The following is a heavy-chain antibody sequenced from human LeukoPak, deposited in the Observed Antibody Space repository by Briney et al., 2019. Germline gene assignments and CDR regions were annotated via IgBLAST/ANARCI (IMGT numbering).Heavy chain of an antibody. D-gene: IGHD3-3*01. CDR2: IKSKTDGGTT. CDR3: TTDPSGRSVTIFGVARRAFDI. Sequence: GSLRLSCAASGFTFSNAWMSWVRQAPGKGLEWVGRIKSKTDGGTTDYAAPVKGRFTISRDDSKNTLYLQMNSLKTEDTAVYYCTTDPSGRSVTIFGVARRAFDIWGQGTMVTVSS. J-gene: IGHJ3*02. CDR1: GFTFSNAW. V-gene: IGHV3-15*01.